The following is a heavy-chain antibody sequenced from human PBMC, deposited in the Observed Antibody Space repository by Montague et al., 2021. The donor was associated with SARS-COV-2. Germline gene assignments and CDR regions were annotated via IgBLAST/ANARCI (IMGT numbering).Heavy chain of an antibody. V-gene: IGHV4-4*07. CDR1: GDSISSYY. CDR2: IYTSGST. J-gene: IGHJ4*02. D-gene: IGHD2-2*01. Sequence: SETLSLTCDVYGDSISSYYWSWIRQPPGKGLEWIGRIYTSGSTNYNPSLKSRVTMSVDTSKNQFSLKLSSVTAADTAVYYCARDRVGLGRIWRSTVDWYFDYWGQGTPVTVSS. CDR3: ARDRVGLGRIWRSTVDWYFDY.